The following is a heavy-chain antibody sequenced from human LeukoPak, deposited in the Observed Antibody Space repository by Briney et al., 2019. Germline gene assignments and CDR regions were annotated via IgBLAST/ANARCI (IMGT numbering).Heavy chain of an antibody. Sequence: SDTLPLTCAVSGGSIGSFFWSWIRPPPEKGLEWIGYVHSSGSTNYNPPLKSRLIISVDMSKNQFPLKLSLVGVADTAVYCCAILAPGKYEILTVVPKVAFDYWGEGALVTASS. CDR3: AILAPGKYEILTVVPKVAFDY. J-gene: IGHJ4*01. CDR2: VHSSGST. V-gene: IGHV4-59*07. CDR1: GGSIGSFF. D-gene: IGHD3-9*01.